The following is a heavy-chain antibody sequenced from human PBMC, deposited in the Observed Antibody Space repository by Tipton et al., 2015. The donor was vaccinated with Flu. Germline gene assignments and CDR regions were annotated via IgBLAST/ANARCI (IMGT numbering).Heavy chain of an antibody. J-gene: IGHJ3*02. CDR3: ARAKAARYAFDI. CDR2: IYYSGST. CDR1: GGSISSSSYY. V-gene: IGHV4-39*01. D-gene: IGHD6-13*01. Sequence: GLVKPSETLSLTCTVTGGSISSSSYYWGWIRQPPGKGLEWIGSIYYSGSTYYNPSLKSRVTISVNTSKNQFSLKLSSVTAADTAVYYCARAKAARYAFDIWGQGTMVTVSS.